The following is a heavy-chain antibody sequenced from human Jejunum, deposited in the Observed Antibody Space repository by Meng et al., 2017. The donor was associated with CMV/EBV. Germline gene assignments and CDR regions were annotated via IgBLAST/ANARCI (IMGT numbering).Heavy chain of an antibody. CDR1: GFMLSTYA. CDR3: AKRPLGEYMVFDY. CDR2: IGGNGGST. D-gene: IGHD4-17*01. J-gene: IGHJ4*02. Sequence: ASGFMLSTYAMSWGRQAPGKGLEWVSGIGGNGGSTYYAESVKGRFTISRDNLKNTLYLQMSSLRAEDTAVYYCAKRPLGEYMVFDYWGQGSLVTVSS. V-gene: IGHV3-23*01.